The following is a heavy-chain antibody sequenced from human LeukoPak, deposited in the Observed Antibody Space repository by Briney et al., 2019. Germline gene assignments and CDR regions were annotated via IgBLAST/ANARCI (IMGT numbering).Heavy chain of an antibody. D-gene: IGHD5-18*01. CDR1: GGTFSSYA. J-gene: IGHJ4*02. CDR2: IIPIFGTA. CDR3: ARGRSYDYFDY. V-gene: IGHV1-69*13. Sequence: SVKVTCKASGGTFSSYAISWVRQAPGQGLEWMGGIIPIFGTANYAQTFQGRVTITADESTSTAYMELSSLRSEDTAVYYCARGRSYDYFDYWGQGTLVTVSS.